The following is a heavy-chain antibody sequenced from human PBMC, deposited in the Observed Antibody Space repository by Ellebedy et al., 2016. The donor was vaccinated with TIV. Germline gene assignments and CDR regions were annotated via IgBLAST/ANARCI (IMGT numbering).Heavy chain of an antibody. Sequence: MPLETLSLTCAVSGGSINSSYWAWIRQPPGEALEWIAYFYHGGIPIYSPSLKSRVSISVDTPKNHFSLRLRSVTAAATAVYYCATYNMGRLDHWGQGTLVTVSS. CDR2: FYHGGIP. CDR1: GGSINSSY. D-gene: IGHD1-1*01. V-gene: IGHV4-59*08. CDR3: ATYNMGRLDH. J-gene: IGHJ4*02.